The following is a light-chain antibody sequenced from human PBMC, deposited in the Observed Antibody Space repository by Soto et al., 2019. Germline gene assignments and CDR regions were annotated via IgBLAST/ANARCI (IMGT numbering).Light chain of an antibody. V-gene: IGKV1-5*01. CDR1: QSISSW. CDR2: DAS. J-gene: IGKJ1*01. CDR3: QQCYMGWT. Sequence: DIQMTQSPSTLSASVGDRVTITCRASQSISSWLAWYQQKPGKAPKLLIYDASTLESGVPSRFSGTRSGTEFTFSITSLQPEDFGTYYCQQCYMGWTFGQGTKVAIK.